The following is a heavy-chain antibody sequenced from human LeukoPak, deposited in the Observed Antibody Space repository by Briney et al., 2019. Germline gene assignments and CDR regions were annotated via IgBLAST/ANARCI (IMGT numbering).Heavy chain of an antibody. CDR3: VKSAGKDGYRDVFDI. D-gene: IGHD5-24*01. CDR1: GFTFDDYA. Sequence: GRSLRLSCAASGFTFDDYAMHWVRQAPGKGLEWVSTITKSGDQTHYADSVRGLFTISRDIFKNTLYLQMNSLRAEDTAVYHCVKSAGKDGYRDVFDIWGQGTVVTVSS. J-gene: IGHJ3*02. V-gene: IGHV3-23*01. CDR2: ITKSGDQT.